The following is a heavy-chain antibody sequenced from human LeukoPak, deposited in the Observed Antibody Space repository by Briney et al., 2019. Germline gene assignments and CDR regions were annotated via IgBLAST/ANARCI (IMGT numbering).Heavy chain of an antibody. CDR2: IYPGDSDT. J-gene: IGHJ4*02. V-gene: IGHV5-51*01. CDR1: GYSFTNYW. Sequence: GESLKISCKGSGYSFTNYWIGWVRQMPGKGLEWMGIIYPGDSDTRYSPSFQGQVTISVDKSISTAYLQWSSLRASDSAMYYCALKSRGYCSGGRCYIGYWGQGTLVTVSS. CDR3: ALKSRGYCSGGRCYIGY. D-gene: IGHD2-15*01.